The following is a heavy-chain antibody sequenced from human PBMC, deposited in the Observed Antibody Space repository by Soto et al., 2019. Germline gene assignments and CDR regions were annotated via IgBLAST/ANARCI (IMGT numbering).Heavy chain of an antibody. V-gene: IGHV1-69*13. CDR3: ASRDVDTAMVGLYYYGMDV. J-gene: IGHJ6*01. CDR1: GDTFTSYG. CDR2: IIPIFGTA. D-gene: IGHD5-18*01. Sequence: SVKVCGNPSGDTFTSYGSRWVRQAPGQGLESMGAIIPIFGTANYAQKFQGRVKITAEESTSTDYMELSSLGSEDTAVYYCASRDVDTAMVGLYYYGMDVWAQGTTVPVSS.